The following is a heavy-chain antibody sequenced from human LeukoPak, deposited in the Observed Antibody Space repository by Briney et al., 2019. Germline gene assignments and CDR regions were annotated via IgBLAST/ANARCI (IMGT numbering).Heavy chain of an antibody. CDR2: ISSSGSTI. Sequence: TGGSLRLSCAASGFTFSDYYMSWIRQAPGKGLEWVSYISSSGSTIYYADSVKGRFTISRDNAKNSLYLQMNSLRAEDTAVYYCARDLCSSTSCPGGGFDYWGQGTLVTVSS. J-gene: IGHJ4*02. CDR1: GFTFSDYY. CDR3: ARDLCSSTSCPGGGFDY. D-gene: IGHD2-2*01. V-gene: IGHV3-11*04.